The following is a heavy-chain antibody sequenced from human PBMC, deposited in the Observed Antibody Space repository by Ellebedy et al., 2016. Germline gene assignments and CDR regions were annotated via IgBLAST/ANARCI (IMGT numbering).Heavy chain of an antibody. CDR3: ARGRRVAAAGTRDDY. D-gene: IGHD6-13*01. V-gene: IGHV1-18*01. CDR2: ISAYNGNT. Sequence: ASVKVSXXASGYTFTSYGISWVRQAPGQGLEWMGWISAYNGNTNYAQKLQGRVTMTTDTSTSTAYMELRSLRSDDTAVYYCARGRRVAAAGTRDDYWGQGTLVTVSS. CDR1: GYTFTSYG. J-gene: IGHJ4*02.